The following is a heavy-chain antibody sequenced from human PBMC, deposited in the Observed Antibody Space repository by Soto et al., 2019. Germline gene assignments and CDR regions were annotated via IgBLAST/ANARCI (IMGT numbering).Heavy chain of an antibody. D-gene: IGHD6-19*01. CDR2: NIPIFGTA. CDR3: ATGYSSGLSGSYYGMDV. Sequence: SVKVSCKASGGTFSSYAISWVRQAPGQGLEWMGGNIPIFGTANYAQKFQGRVTITADESTSTAYMELSSLRSEDTAVYYCATGYSSGLSGSYYGMDVWGPGSTLTVSS. CDR1: GGTFSSYA. J-gene: IGHJ6*02. V-gene: IGHV1-69*13.